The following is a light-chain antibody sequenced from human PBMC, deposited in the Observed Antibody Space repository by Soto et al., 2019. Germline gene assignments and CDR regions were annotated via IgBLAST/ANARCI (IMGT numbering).Light chain of an antibody. CDR1: SSDVGAYNS. V-gene: IGLV2-8*01. J-gene: IGLJ1*01. CDR2: EVS. Sequence: QSVLTQPPSASGSPGQSVTISCTGTSSDVGAYNSVSWYQQHPGKAPQLMIYEVSKRPSGVPDRFSGSKSGNTASLTVSGLQTEDEADYYCSSYVGNNMVVFAPGTKLTVL. CDR3: SSYVGNNMVV.